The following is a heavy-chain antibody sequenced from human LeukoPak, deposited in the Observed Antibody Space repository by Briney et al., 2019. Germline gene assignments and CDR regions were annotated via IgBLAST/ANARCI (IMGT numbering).Heavy chain of an antibody. CDR2: IKQDGSEK. CDR1: GFTLSSYW. V-gene: IGHV3-7*03. Sequence: GGSLRLSCVASGFTLSSYWTSWVRQAPGKGLEWLANIKQDGSEKYYVDSVKGRFTISRDNAKNSLYLQMNSLRAEDTAVYYCARSGQFDSWGQGTLVTVSS. D-gene: IGHD2-8*02. CDR3: ARSGQFDS. J-gene: IGHJ5*01.